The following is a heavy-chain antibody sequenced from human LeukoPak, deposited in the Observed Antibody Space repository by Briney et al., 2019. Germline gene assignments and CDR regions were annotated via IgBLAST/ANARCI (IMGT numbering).Heavy chain of an antibody. CDR1: GFTFSSYS. CDR3: AREGYCSGGSCYYPDY. CDR2: ISSSSSYI. D-gene: IGHD2-15*01. Sequence: PGGSLRLSCAASGFTFSSYSMNWVRQAPGKGLEWVSSISSSSSYIYYADSVKGRFTISRDNSKNTLYLQMNSLRAEDTAVYYCAREGYCSGGSCYYPDYWGQGTLVTVSS. V-gene: IGHV3-21*01. J-gene: IGHJ4*02.